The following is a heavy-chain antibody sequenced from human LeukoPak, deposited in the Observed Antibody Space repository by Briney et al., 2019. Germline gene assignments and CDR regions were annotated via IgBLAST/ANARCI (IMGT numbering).Heavy chain of an antibody. Sequence: GGSLRLSCSASGFTFSTYWMSWVRQAPGKGLEWVANMRRDGNEIYYLDSVRGRFTISRDNAKNSLYLQMNSLRAEDTAVYYCAKDYSNYGSGIFDYWGQGTLVTVSS. CDR1: GFTFSTYW. CDR2: MRRDGNEI. CDR3: AKDYSNYGSGIFDY. J-gene: IGHJ4*02. D-gene: IGHD3-10*01. V-gene: IGHV3-7*03.